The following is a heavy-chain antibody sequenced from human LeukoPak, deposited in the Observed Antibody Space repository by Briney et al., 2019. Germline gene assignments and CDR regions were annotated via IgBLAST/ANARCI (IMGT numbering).Heavy chain of an antibody. D-gene: IGHD1-26*01. V-gene: IGHV4-4*07. Sequence: SETLSLTCSVSGDSISYFYWSWIRQAAGKGLEWIGRFSSSGTTDYNASLKSRVTMSVDTSKNQLSLKVISVTAADTAVYYCARELREHGVFDIWGQGTMVTVSS. CDR3: ARELREHGVFDI. CDR1: GDSISYFY. J-gene: IGHJ3*02. CDR2: FSSSGTT.